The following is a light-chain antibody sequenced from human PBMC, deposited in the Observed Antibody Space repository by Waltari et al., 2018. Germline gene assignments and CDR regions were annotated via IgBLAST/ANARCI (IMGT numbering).Light chain of an antibody. Sequence: PGTLSLSPGERATLSCRASQSVSSSYLAWYQQKPGQAPRLLIYGASSRATGIPDRFSGSGSGTDFTLTISRLEPEDFAVYYCQQYGSSPPTWTFGQGTKVEIK. J-gene: IGKJ1*01. CDR3: QQYGSSPPTWT. V-gene: IGKV3-20*01. CDR1: QSVSSSY. CDR2: GAS.